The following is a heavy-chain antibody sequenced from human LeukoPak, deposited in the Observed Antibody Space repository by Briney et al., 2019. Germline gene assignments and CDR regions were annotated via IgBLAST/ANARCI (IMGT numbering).Heavy chain of an antibody. D-gene: IGHD6-13*01. CDR3: ARVRIAAAGVDY. Sequence: SETLSLTCTVSGGSISSSNYYWGWIRQPPGKGLEWIGSIYYSGSTYYNPSLKSRVSISIDTSKNQFSLKLSSVTAADTAVYDCARVRIAAAGVDYWGQGTLVTVSS. CDR2: IYYSGST. J-gene: IGHJ4*02. CDR1: GGSISSSNYY. V-gene: IGHV4-39*07.